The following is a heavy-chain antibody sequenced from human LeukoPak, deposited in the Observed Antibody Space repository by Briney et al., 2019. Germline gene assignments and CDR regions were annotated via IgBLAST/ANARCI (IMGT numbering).Heavy chain of an antibody. V-gene: IGHV3-74*01. CDR3: ARGGKLEPTAMPT. D-gene: IGHD2-2*01. CDR1: GFTFRTYW. J-gene: IGHJ5*02. Sequence: GGSLRLSCVASGFTFRTYWMHWVRQVPGKGPVWLSRINPDGSSTTYADSVKGRFTISRDNAKNMLYLQINSLRVEDTAIYYCARGGKLEPTAMPTWGPGSLVVVSS. CDR2: INPDGSST.